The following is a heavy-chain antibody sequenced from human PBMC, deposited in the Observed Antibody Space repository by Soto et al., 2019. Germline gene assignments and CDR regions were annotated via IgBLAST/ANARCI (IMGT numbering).Heavy chain of an antibody. CDR2: INHSGST. CDR3: ARDRFLEWLPYYYYYMDV. CDR1: GGSFSGYY. Sequence: SETLCLTCAVYGGSFSGYYWSWIRQPPGKGLEWIGEINHSGSTNYNPSLKSRVTISVDKSKNQFSLKLSSVTAADTAVYYCARDRFLEWLPYYYYYMDVWGQGTTVTVSS. V-gene: IGHV4-34*01. J-gene: IGHJ6*03. D-gene: IGHD3-3*01.